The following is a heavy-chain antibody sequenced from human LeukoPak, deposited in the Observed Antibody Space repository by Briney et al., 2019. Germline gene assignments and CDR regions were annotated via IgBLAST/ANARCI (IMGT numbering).Heavy chain of an antibody. V-gene: IGHV3-7*01. J-gene: IGHJ4*02. D-gene: IGHD3-3*01. Sequence: PGGSLRLSCAASGFTFSSYWMSWVRQAPGKGLEWVANIKQDGSEKFYVDSVKGRFTISRDNAKNSLYLQMNSLRAEDTAVYYCARDREVTIFGVPMGDLYYFDYWGQGTLVTVSS. CDR3: ARDREVTIFGVPMGDLYYFDY. CDR1: GFTFSSYW. CDR2: IKQDGSEK.